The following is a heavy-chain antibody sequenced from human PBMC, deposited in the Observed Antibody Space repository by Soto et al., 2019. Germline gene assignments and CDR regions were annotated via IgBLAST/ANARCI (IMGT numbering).Heavy chain of an antibody. CDR3: ARWERPLFDN. CDR1: GFSVSAYT. J-gene: IGHJ4*02. V-gene: IGHV3-30*09. Sequence: QVQLVESGGGVVQPGRSLRLSCAASGFSVSAYTVHWVRQAPGKGLEWVAVISSDGNHKYYTDSVKGLFAISRDTSTNTVFLQMSSLGPEDTAVYYCARWERPLFDNWGQGTLVTVSS. D-gene: IGHD1-1*01. CDR2: ISSDGNHK.